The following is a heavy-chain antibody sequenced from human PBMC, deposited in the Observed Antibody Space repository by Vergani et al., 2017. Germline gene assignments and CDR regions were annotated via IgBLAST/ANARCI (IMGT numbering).Heavy chain of an antibody. V-gene: IGHV3-74*01. CDR2: INSDGSST. D-gene: IGHD6-13*01. CDR3: TRVHGKIAAAGFDY. J-gene: IGHJ4*02. Sequence: EVQLVESGGGLVQPGGSLRLSCAASGFTFSSYWMHWVRQAPGKGLVWVSRINSDGSSTSYADSVKGRFTISRDNAKNTLYLQMNSLKTEDTAVYYCTRVHGKIAAAGFDYWGQGTLVTVSS. CDR1: GFTFSSYW.